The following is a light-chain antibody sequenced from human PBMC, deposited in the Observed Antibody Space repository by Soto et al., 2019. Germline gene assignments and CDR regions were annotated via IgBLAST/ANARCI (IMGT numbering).Light chain of an antibody. V-gene: IGKV1-9*01. J-gene: IGKJ1*01. Sequence: DVPLTQSPSFLSASVGDRVTITCRASHDINTHLAWYQQEPGKAPKLLIYSASSLQSGVPSRFRGSRSGTEFTLTISSVQPEDFATYYCQRLDSYPRTFGPGTKVEIK. CDR3: QRLDSYPRT. CDR2: SAS. CDR1: HDINTH.